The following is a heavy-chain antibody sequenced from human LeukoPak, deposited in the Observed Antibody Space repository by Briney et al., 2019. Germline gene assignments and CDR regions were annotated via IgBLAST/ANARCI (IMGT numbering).Heavy chain of an antibody. CDR3: ARGGAVVGFDHFDY. J-gene: IGHJ4*02. CDR1: GGSFSGYY. V-gene: IGHV4-59*01. CDR2: ISYIGST. D-gene: IGHD6-19*01. Sequence: PSETLSLTCAVYGGSFSGYYWSWIRQPPGKGLEWIGYISYIGSTKYNPSLKSRVTISVDASKNQFSLKLSSVTAADTAVYYCARGGAVVGFDHFDYWGQGTLVTVSS.